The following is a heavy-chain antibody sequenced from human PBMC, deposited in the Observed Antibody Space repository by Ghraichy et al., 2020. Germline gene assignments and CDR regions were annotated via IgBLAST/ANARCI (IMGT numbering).Heavy chain of an antibody. CDR2: ISSSSSYI. CDR1: GFTFSSYS. Sequence: GGSLRLSCAASGFTFSSYSMNWVRQAPGKGLEWVSSISSSSSYIYYADSVKGRFTISRDNAKNLLYLQMNSLRAEDTAVYYCARTPPAGYCTNGVCYDNYWGQGTLVTVSS. J-gene: IGHJ4*02. CDR3: ARTPPAGYCTNGVCYDNY. D-gene: IGHD2-8*01. V-gene: IGHV3-21*01.